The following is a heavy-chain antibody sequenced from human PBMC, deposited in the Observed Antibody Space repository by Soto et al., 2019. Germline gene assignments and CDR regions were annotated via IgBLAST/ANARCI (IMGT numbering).Heavy chain of an antibody. CDR3: ARSDIVVVVAATTGGFDP. Sequence: ASVKVSCKASGYTFTSYGISWVRQAPGQGLEWMGWISAYNGNTNYAQKLQGRVTMTTDTSTSTAYMELRSLRSDDTAVYYCARSDIVVVVAATTGGFDPWGQGTLVTVSS. CDR2: ISAYNGNT. CDR1: GYTFTSYG. D-gene: IGHD2-15*01. V-gene: IGHV1-18*01. J-gene: IGHJ5*02.